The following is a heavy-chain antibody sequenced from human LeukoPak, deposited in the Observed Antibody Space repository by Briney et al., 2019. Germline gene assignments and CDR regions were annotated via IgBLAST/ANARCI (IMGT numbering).Heavy chain of an antibody. D-gene: IGHD3-22*01. CDR2: ISGSGGST. J-gene: IGHJ4*02. Sequence: GGSLRLSCAASGFTFSSYSMSWVRQAPGKGLEWVSAISGSGGSTYYADSVKGRFTISRDNSKNTLYLQMNSLRAEDTAVYYCAKESDYYDSSGPFDYWGQGTLVTVSS. V-gene: IGHV3-23*01. CDR1: GFTFSSYS. CDR3: AKESDYYDSSGPFDY.